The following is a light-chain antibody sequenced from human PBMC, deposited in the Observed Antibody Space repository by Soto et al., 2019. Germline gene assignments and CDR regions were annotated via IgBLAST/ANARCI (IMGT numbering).Light chain of an antibody. CDR3: KQSYTTVYT. CDR1: QTIGAN. Sequence: DIQMTQSPSSLSASVGDRVTITCRASQTIGANLNWYRQKLGKAQTLLIYDAYTLQSGVQSRFSGLGSGTDFALTITSLQPDDSATYYCKQSYTTVYTVGQGTKVDIK. V-gene: IGKV1-39*01. CDR2: DAY. J-gene: IGKJ2*01.